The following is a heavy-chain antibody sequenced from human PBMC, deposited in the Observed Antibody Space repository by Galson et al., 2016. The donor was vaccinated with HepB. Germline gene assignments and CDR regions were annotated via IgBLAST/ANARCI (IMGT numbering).Heavy chain of an antibody. J-gene: IGHJ6*02. CDR3: ATKPRLCSGENCYYFGMDV. D-gene: IGHD2-15*01. Sequence: SVKVSCKASGVTFRSYIITWVRQAPGQGLEWMGGIIPIFHNVKSAQKFQGRVIITADASTSTAYMELSSLRPEDTAVYYCATKPRLCSGENCYYFGMDVWGQGTAVTISS. CDR1: GVTFRSYI. CDR2: IIPIFHNV. V-gene: IGHV1-69*13.